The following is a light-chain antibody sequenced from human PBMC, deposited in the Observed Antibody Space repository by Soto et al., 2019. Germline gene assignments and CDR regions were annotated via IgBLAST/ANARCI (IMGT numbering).Light chain of an antibody. CDR2: AAS. Sequence: DIQITRSPSSLSXXLXXRXXITXRASQSISTHLSWYQQKPGKAPKLLIYAASSLQSWVPSRFSGSGSGTDFTLTISSLQPEDFATYYCQQSYSTPPTFGQGTKVDIK. J-gene: IGKJ1*01. V-gene: IGKV1-39*01. CDR1: QSISTH. CDR3: QQSYSTPPT.